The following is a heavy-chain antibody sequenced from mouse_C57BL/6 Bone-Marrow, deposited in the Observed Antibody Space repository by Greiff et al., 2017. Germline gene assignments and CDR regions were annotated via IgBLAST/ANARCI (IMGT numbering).Heavy chain of an antibody. V-gene: IGHV1-52*01. CDR2: IDPSDSET. CDR3: ARDYYGSSSLDY. J-gene: IGHJ2*01. D-gene: IGHD1-1*01. Sequence: VQLQQSGAELVRPGSSVKLSCKASGYTFTSYWMHWVKQRPIQGLEWIGNIDPSDSETHYNQQFKDKATLTVDKSSSTASLQLSSLTSEDSAVYYCARDYYGSSSLDYGGKGTTLTVSS. CDR1: GYTFTSYW.